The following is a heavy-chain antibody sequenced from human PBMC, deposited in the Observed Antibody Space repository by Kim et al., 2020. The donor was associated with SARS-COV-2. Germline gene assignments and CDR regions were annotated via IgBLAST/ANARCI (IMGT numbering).Heavy chain of an antibody. D-gene: IGHD3-22*01. CDR1: GFTFSGSS. V-gene: IGHV3-21*04. CDR3: YAVPGACYYDREEAVDI. Sequence: GGSLRLSCAASGFTFSGSSMNWVRQAPGKGLEWVSSISSSSSYIYYADSAKGRFTISIANAKNSLSPQMHSLRAEDTAAYDCYAVPGACYYDREEAVDI. CDR2: ISSSSSYI. J-gene: IGHJ3*02.